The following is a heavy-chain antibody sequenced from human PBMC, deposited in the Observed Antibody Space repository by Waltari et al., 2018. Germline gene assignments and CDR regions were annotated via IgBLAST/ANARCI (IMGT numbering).Heavy chain of an antibody. J-gene: IGHJ4*02. D-gene: IGHD3-22*01. CDR1: GFTFSSYA. CDR2: IYSGCST. V-gene: IGHV3-23*03. Sequence: EVQLLESGGGLVQPGGSLRLSCAASGFTFSSYAMSWVRQAPGTGLEWVSVIYSGCSTDYADYVKGRLTISRDNSKNTLYLQMNSLRAEDTAVYYCAKDPPVDYYDSSGYYYPTSDFDYWGQGTLVTVSS. CDR3: AKDPPVDYYDSSGYYYPTSDFDY.